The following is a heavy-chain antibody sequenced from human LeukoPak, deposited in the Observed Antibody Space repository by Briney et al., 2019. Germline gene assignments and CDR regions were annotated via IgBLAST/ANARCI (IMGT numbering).Heavy chain of an antibody. CDR1: GFTFSSYA. D-gene: IGHD3-22*01. CDR2: ISGSGGST. Sequence: GGSLRLSCAASGFTFSSYAMSWVRQAPGKGLEWVSAISGSGGSTYYADSVKGRFTISRDNSKNTLYLQMNSLRAEDTAVYYCAKDQDYYDSSGYSVWGQGTLVTVSS. V-gene: IGHV3-23*01. J-gene: IGHJ4*02. CDR3: AKDQDYYDSSGYSV.